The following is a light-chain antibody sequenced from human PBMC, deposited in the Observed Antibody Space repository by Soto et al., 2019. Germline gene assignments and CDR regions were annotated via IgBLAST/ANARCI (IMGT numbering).Light chain of an antibody. V-gene: IGKV3-11*01. CDR3: QQYTGPPTT. J-gene: IGKJ5*01. CDR2: GAS. CDR1: QSVSSY. Sequence: DIVLTQSPSALSSSPRVRATLXCRASQSVSSYLAWYQQKPGQAPRLLIYGASTRAAGIPDRFSGSGSGTDFTLTITRLEPEDSAVYFCQQYTGPPTTVGQGTRLEIK.